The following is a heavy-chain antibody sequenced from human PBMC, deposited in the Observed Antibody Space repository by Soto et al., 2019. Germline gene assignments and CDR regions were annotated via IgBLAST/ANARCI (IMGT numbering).Heavy chain of an antibody. J-gene: IGHJ4*02. CDR1: GGSISSGGYS. CDR3: ARGAMYSSSWYHRGDYFDY. CDR2: IYHSGST. Sequence: PSETLSLTCAVSGGSISSGGYSWSWIRQPPGKGLEWIGYIYHSGSTYYNPSLKSRVTISVDRSKNQFSLKLSSVTAADTAVYYCARGAMYSSSWYHRGDYFDYWGQGTLVTVSS. V-gene: IGHV4-30-2*01. D-gene: IGHD6-13*01.